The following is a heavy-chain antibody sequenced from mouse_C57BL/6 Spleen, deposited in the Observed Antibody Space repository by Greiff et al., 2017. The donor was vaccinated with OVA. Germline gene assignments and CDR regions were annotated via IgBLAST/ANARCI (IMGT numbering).Heavy chain of an antibody. CDR1: GYAFSSSW. CDR2: IYPGDGDT. Sequence: VMLVESGPELVKPGASVKISCKASGYAFSSSWMNWVKQRPGKGLEWIGRIYPGDGDTNYNGKFKGKATLTADKSSSTAYMQLSSLTSEDSAVYFCARCYDGYYFDYWGQGTTLTVSS. D-gene: IGHD2-3*01. J-gene: IGHJ2*01. CDR3: ARCYDGYYFDY. V-gene: IGHV1-82*01.